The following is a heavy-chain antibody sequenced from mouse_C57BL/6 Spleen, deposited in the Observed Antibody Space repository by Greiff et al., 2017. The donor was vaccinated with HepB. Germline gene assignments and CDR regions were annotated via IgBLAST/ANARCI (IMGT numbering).Heavy chain of an antibody. Sequence: QVQLQQSGAELVRPGASVKLSCKASGYTFTDYYINWVKQRPGQGLEWIARIYPGSGNTYYNEKFKGKATLTAEKSSSTAYMQLSSLTSEDSAVYFYARLGGYFDYWGQGTTLTVSS. J-gene: IGHJ2*01. CDR1: GYTFTDYY. CDR3: ARLGGYFDY. CDR2: IYPGSGNT. V-gene: IGHV1-76*01.